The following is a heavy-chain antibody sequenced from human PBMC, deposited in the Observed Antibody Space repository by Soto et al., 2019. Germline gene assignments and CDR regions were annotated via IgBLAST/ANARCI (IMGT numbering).Heavy chain of an antibody. CDR3: ARGGLERKYYYYGMDV. J-gene: IGHJ6*02. V-gene: IGHV4-30-4*01. D-gene: IGHD3-3*01. CDR1: GGSIGSGDYY. CDR2: IYYSGST. Sequence: ASETLSLTCTVSGGSIGSGDYYWSWIRQPPGKGLEWIGYIYYSGSTYYNPSLKSRVTISVDTSKNQFSLKLSSVTAADTAVYYCARGGLERKYYYYGMDVWGQGTTVTVSS.